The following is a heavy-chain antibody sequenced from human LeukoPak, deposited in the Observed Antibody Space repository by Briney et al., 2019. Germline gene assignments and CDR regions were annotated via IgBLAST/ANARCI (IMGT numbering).Heavy chain of an antibody. CDR2: IHYSGTT. V-gene: IGHV4-38-2*02. D-gene: IGHD1-1*01. CDR3: ARGQGTYYYYYMDV. Sequence: SETLSLTCTVSGYPISSGYYWGWIRQPPGKGLEWIGSIHYSGTTYYNASLKSRVTISVDTSKNQLSLKLSSVTAADTAVYYCARGQGTYYYYYMDVWGKGTTVTVSS. J-gene: IGHJ6*03. CDR1: GYPISSGYY.